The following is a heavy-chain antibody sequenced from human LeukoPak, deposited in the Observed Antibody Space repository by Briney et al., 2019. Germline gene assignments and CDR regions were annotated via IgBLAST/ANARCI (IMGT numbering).Heavy chain of an antibody. J-gene: IGHJ4*02. CDR3: AIFQGTYGDNGNDH. D-gene: IGHD4-17*01. Sequence: SVKVSCKASGGTFSTYAISWVRQAPGQGLEWMGGIIPILGTAKYPQRFQGRVTITADEITSTAYMELSSLTSEDTAVYYCAIFQGTYGDNGNDHWGQGTLVIVSS. CDR2: IIPILGTA. CDR1: GGTFSTYA. V-gene: IGHV1-69*01.